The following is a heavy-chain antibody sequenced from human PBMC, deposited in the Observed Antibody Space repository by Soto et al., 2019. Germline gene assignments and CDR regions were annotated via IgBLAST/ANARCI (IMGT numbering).Heavy chain of an antibody. CDR2: IYWDDDK. J-gene: IGHJ4*02. CDR3: AHRVGLQGNWNGGYFDF. CDR1: GFSLATSGVG. V-gene: IGHV2-5*02. D-gene: IGHD1-1*01. Sequence: QVTLEESGPTRVKPTQTLTLTCTFSGFSLATSGVGVGWVRQPPGKALERLALIYWDDDKRYSPSLRSRLTVHKDTSRNQVVLTMTNMDPVDTATYYCAHRVGLQGNWNGGYFDFWGQGSLVTVSS.